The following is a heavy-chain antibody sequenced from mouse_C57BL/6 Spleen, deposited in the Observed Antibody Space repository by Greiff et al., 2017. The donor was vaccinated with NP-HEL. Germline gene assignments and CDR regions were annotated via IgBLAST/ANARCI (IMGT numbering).Heavy chain of an antibody. Sequence: EVKLQESGPGLVKPSQSLSLTCSVTGYSITSGYYWNRIRQFPGNKLEWMGYISYDGSNNYNPSLKNRISITRDTSKNQFFLKLNSVTTEDTATYYCARDWYFDVWGTGTTVTVSS. J-gene: IGHJ1*03. CDR2: ISYDGSN. CDR1: GYSITSGYY. CDR3: ARDWYFDV. V-gene: IGHV3-6*01.